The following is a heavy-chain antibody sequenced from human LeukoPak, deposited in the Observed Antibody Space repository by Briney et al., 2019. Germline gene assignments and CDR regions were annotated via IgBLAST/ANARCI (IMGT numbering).Heavy chain of an antibody. D-gene: IGHD3-9*01. CDR2: IYDSGST. J-gene: IGHJ5*02. CDR3: AREDYNILTGSGDNWFDP. CDR1: GCSISSYY. Sequence: SETLSLTCTVSGCSISSYYWSWIRQSPGKGLEWIGYIYDSGSTNYNPSLKSRVTISVDTSRSQFSLKLSSVTAADTAVYCCAREDYNILTGSGDNWFDPWGQGTLVTVSS. V-gene: IGHV4-59*01.